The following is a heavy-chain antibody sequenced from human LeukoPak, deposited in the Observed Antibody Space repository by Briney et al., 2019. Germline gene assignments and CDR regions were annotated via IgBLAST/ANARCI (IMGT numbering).Heavy chain of an antibody. Sequence: GGSLRRSCAASGFTFSSYSMNWVRQAPGKGLEWVSYISSSSSTIYYADSVKGRFTISRDNAKNSLYLQMNILRAEDTAVYYCARPYYGIFDYWGQGTLVTVSS. J-gene: IGHJ4*02. D-gene: IGHD4-17*01. CDR1: GFTFSSYS. V-gene: IGHV3-48*01. CDR2: ISSSSSTI. CDR3: ARPYYGIFDY.